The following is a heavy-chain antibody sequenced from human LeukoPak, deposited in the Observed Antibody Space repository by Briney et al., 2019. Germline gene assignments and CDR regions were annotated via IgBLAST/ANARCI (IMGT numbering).Heavy chain of an antibody. D-gene: IGHD2-2*01. CDR3: AKLGDIVVVPAAERLHY. CDR1: GFTFSSYA. V-gene: IGHV3-23*01. CDR2: ISGSGGST. J-gene: IGHJ4*02. Sequence: GGSLRLSCAASGFTFSSYAMSWVRQAPGKGLEWVSAISGSGGSTYYADSVKGRFTISRDNSKNTLYLQMNSLRAEDTAVYYCAKLGDIVVVPAAERLHYWGQGTLVTVST.